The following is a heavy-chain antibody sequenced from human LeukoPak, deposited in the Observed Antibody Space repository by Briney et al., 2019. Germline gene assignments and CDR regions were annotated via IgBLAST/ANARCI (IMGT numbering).Heavy chain of an antibody. CDR1: GGSFSGYY. CDR2: INHSGST. J-gene: IGHJ6*03. V-gene: IGHV4-34*01. D-gene: IGHD5-24*01. Sequence: SETLSLTCAVYGGSFSGYYWSWIRQPPGKGLEWIGEINHSGSTNYNPSLKSRVTISVDTSKNQFSLKLSSVTAADTAVYYCARTRRWLQFRYYYMDVWGKGTTVTISS. CDR3: ARTRRWLQFRYYYMDV.